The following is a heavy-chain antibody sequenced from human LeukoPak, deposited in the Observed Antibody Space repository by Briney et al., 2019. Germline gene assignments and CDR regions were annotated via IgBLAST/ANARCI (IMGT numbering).Heavy chain of an antibody. D-gene: IGHD5-12*01. Sequence: SETLSLTCSVSGASIRSYFWSWIRQSPGKGLEWIGYVYDNDISNFNPSLESRVTILVDRSKSQFSLKLRSVTAADTAVYYCARGLVLATDDAFHIWGPGTMVTVSS. V-gene: IGHV4-59*01. J-gene: IGHJ3*02. CDR2: VYDNDIS. CDR1: GASIRSYF. CDR3: ARGLVLATDDAFHI.